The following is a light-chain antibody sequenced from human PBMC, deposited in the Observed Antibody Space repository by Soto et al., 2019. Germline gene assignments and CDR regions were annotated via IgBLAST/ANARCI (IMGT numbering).Light chain of an antibody. Sequence: DIQMTQSPSTLSASLGDRVTITCRASQSISSWLAWYQQKPGKAPKLLIYKASTIKSGVPSRFSGSGSGTDFTLTITSLQPDDFATYYCQQYNSYPWTFGQGTKVDIK. J-gene: IGKJ1*01. CDR2: KAS. CDR3: QQYNSYPWT. CDR1: QSISSW. V-gene: IGKV1-5*03.